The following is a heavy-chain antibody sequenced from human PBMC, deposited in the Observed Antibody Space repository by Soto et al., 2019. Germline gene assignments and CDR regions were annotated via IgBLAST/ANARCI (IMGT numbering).Heavy chain of an antibody. CDR3: ARDTVRINYYYDSSGYYSAFDI. CDR2: INPSGGST. J-gene: IGHJ3*02. Sequence: QVQLVQSGAEVKKPGASVKVSCKASGYTFTSYYMHWVRQAPGQGLEWMGIINPSGGSTSYAQKFQGRVTLPRDTSTSTVYMELSSLRSEDTAVYYCARDTVRINYYYDSSGYYSAFDIWGQGTMVTVSS. D-gene: IGHD3-22*01. V-gene: IGHV1-46*01. CDR1: GYTFTSYY.